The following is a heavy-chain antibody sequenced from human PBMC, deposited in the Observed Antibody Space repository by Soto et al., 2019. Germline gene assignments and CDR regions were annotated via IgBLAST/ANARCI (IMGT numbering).Heavy chain of an antibody. D-gene: IGHD1-26*01. Sequence: GGSLRLSCAASGFIFSSYTMHWVRQAPGKGLEWVGVITYDGSNQYYADSVKGRFTISRDNSRNMLFLQMNSLRPDDTAVYYCARAPSGSYPKFDYWGQGTLVTVSS. V-gene: IGHV3-30-3*01. CDR3: ARAPSGSYPKFDY. CDR2: ITYDGSNQ. J-gene: IGHJ4*02. CDR1: GFIFSSYT.